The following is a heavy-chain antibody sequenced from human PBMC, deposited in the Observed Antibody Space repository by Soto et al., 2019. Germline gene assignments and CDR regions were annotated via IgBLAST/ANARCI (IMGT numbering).Heavy chain of an antibody. J-gene: IGHJ3*02. V-gene: IGHV1-46*03. D-gene: IGHD6-13*01. CDR1: GYSFSSYY. Sequence: QVQLVQSGAEVKKPGASVKVSCKASGYSFSSYYMHWLRQAPGQGLEWMGIINPSDGSASYAQKFLGRVTMTRDTSTSTVNMELSRLRSDDTAVYYCARDHSDAFDIWGQGTMVTVSS. CDR2: INPSDGSA. CDR3: ARDHSDAFDI.